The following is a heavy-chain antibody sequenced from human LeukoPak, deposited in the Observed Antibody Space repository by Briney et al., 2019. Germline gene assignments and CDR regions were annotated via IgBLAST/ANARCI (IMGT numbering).Heavy chain of an antibody. V-gene: IGHV4-34*01. CDR3: ARDRRAVAGIAHFDY. CDR2: INHSGST. Sequence: SETLSLTCAVYGGSFSGYYWSWIRQPPGKGLEWIGEINHSGSTNYNPSLKSRVTISVDTSKNQFSLRLSSVTAADTAVYYCARDRRAVAGIAHFDYWGQGTLVTVSS. D-gene: IGHD6-19*01. CDR1: GGSFSGYY. J-gene: IGHJ4*02.